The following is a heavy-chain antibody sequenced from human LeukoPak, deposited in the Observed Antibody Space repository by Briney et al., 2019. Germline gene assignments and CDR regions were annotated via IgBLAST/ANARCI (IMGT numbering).Heavy chain of an antibody. Sequence: SETLSLTCTVSGGSISSYYWSWIRQPAGKGLEWIGSIYYSGSTYYNPSLKSRVTISVDTSKNQFSLKLSSVTAADTAVYYCARDQGGYCSSTSCYYYYGMDVWGQGTTVTVSS. V-gene: IGHV4-4*07. CDR3: ARDQGGYCSSTSCYYYYGMDV. CDR2: IYYSGST. CDR1: GGSISSYY. D-gene: IGHD2-2*01. J-gene: IGHJ6*02.